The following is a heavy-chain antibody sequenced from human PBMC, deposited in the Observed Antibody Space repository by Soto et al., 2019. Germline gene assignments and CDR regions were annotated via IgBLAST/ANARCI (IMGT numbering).Heavy chain of an antibody. J-gene: IGHJ4*02. CDR3: AKDRRDGDFMHILVVDF. CDR1: GFSLSSYA. Sequence: GGSLRLSCATSGFSLSSYAMHWVRQAPGKGLEWVALMSYDETKKYYADSVKGRFTISRDTSKNTLSLQMNNLRVEDTAVYYCAKDRRDGDFMHILVVDFWGQGALVTVSS. V-gene: IGHV3-30*18. CDR2: MSYDETKK. D-gene: IGHD2-15*01.